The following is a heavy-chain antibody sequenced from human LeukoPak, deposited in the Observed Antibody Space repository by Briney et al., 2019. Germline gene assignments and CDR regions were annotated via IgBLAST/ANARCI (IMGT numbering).Heavy chain of an antibody. CDR1: GFTFSSYW. D-gene: IGHD6-19*01. J-gene: IGHJ5*02. V-gene: IGHV3-74*01. Sequence: GGSLRLSCAASGFTFSSYWMHWVRQAPGKGLVWVSRISTDGCSTSYTDSVEGRFTISRDNAKNTLYLQMNSLRAEDTAVYFCARASEAGTNWFDPWGQGTLVTVSS. CDR2: ISTDGCST. CDR3: ARASEAGTNWFDP.